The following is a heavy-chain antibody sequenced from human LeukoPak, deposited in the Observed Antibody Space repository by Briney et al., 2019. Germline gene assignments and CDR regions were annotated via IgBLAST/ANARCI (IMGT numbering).Heavy chain of an antibody. D-gene: IGHD5-12*01. CDR3: ARVWVATGFDY. V-gene: IGHV4-38-2*02. CDR2: MDHSGNT. Sequence: SVTCSGCVYSISSGYYWGWLRPPPGKGLAWIGSMDHSGNTFYNPSLKSRVTISIDTSKNQFSLRLTSVTAADTALYFCARVWVATGFDYWGQGTLVTVSS. CDR1: VYSISSGYY. J-gene: IGHJ4*02.